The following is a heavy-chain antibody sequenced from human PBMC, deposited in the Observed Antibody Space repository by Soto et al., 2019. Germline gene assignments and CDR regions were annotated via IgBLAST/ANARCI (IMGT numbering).Heavy chain of an antibody. D-gene: IGHD1-7*01. CDR3: ARDCGITGTRKANDAIDI. J-gene: IGHJ3*02. CDR1: GFTFSSYS. Sequence: GGSLRLSCAASGFTFSSYSMNWVRQAPGKGLEWVSSISSSSSYIYYADSVKGRFTISRDNAKNSLYLQMNSLRAEDTAVYYCARDCGITGTRKANDAIDIWGQGTMVTVSS. V-gene: IGHV3-21*01. CDR2: ISSSSSYI.